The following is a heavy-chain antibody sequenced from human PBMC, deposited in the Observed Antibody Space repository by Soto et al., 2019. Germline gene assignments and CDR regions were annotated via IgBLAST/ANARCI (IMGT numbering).Heavy chain of an antibody. D-gene: IGHD4-17*01. CDR3: ARNYGGNSLINDYYYGMDV. CDR2: IYYSGST. J-gene: IGHJ6*02. Sequence: QVQLQESGPGLVKPSQTLSLTCTVSGGSISSGGYYWSWIRQHPGKGLEWIGYIYYSGSTYYNPSLKSRVTISVDTSKNQFSLKLSSVTAADTAVYYCARNYGGNSLINDYYYGMDVWGQGTTVTVSS. V-gene: IGHV4-31*03. CDR1: GGSISSGGYY.